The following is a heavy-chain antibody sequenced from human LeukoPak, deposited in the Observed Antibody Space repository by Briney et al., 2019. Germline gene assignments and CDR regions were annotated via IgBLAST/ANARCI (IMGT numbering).Heavy chain of an antibody. CDR1: GFTFSSYS. D-gene: IGHD5-24*01. CDR3: ARELVEMATKNRYYGMDV. CDR2: ISSSSSYI. V-gene: IGHV3-21*01. Sequence: PGGSLRLSCAASGFTFSSYSMNWVRQAPGKGLEWVSSISSSSSYIYYADSVKGRFTVSRDNAKNSLYLQMNSLRAEDTAVYYCARELVEMATKNRYYGMDVWGQGTTVTVSS. J-gene: IGHJ6*02.